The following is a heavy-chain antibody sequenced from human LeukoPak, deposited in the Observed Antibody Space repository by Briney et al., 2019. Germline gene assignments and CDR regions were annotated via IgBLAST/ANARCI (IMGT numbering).Heavy chain of an antibody. Sequence: PSETLSLTCTVSGGSISSYYWSWIRQPAGKGLEWIGRIYTSGSTNYNPSLKSRVTMSVDTSKNQFSLKLSSVTAADTAVYYCARETRGYSSSSDFDYWGQGTLVTVSS. CDR2: IYTSGST. CDR3: ARETRGYSSSSDFDY. CDR1: GGSISSYY. D-gene: IGHD6-6*01. V-gene: IGHV4-4*07. J-gene: IGHJ4*02.